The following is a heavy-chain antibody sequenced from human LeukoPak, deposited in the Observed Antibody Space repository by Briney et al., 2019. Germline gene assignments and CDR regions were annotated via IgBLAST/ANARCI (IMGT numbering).Heavy chain of an antibody. V-gene: IGHV1-2*02. CDR3: ARENRGGTSISSHIYYFDY. D-gene: IGHD1-14*01. Sequence: ASVKVSCKASGYTFTRYYMHWVRQAPGQGLEWMGWINPNSGGTNFAQKFQGRVTMTRDTSISTAYMELSRLRSDDTAVYYCARENRGGTSISSHIYYFDYWGQGTLVTVSS. CDR1: GYTFTRYY. J-gene: IGHJ4*02. CDR2: INPNSGGT.